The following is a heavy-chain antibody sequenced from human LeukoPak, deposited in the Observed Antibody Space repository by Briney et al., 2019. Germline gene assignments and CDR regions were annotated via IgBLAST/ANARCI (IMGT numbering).Heavy chain of an antibody. CDR2: ITSSSTYI. CDR3: ARDLSSWGATLYGVFDI. CDR1: GFTFSSYS. V-gene: IGHV3-21*01. Sequence: GGSLRLPCAASGFTFSSYSMNWVRQAPGKGLEWVSSITSSSTYIYYADSVKGRFTISRDNAKNSLYLQMNSLRAEDTAVYYCARDLSSWGATLYGVFDIWGQGTMVTVSS. D-gene: IGHD1-26*01. J-gene: IGHJ3*02.